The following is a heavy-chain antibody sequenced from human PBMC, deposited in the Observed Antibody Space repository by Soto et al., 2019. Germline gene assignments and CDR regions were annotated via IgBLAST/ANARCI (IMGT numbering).Heavy chain of an antibody. Sequence: GGSLTPSSASPRLTFTIYAMHWVLQAPGKGLEWVAVISYDGSNKYYADSVKGRFTISRDNSKNTLYLQMNSLRAEDTAVYYCARSITKIEAWFDPWGQGTLVTVSS. D-gene: IGHD3-22*01. J-gene: IGHJ5*02. CDR2: ISYDGSNK. CDR3: ARSITKIEAWFDP. CDR1: RLTFTIYA. V-gene: IGHV3-30-3*01.